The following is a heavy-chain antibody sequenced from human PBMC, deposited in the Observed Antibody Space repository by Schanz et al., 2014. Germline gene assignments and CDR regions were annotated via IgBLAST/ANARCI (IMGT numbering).Heavy chain of an antibody. CDR1: GFTFRSHA. D-gene: IGHD2-21*01. CDR3: AREDCSATSCYFRY. J-gene: IGHJ4*02. V-gene: IGHV3-30*16. Sequence: VHLLESGGGLVQPGGSLRLSCAASGFTFRSHAMHWVRQAPGKGLEWGAVISHDGSKKYYADSVKGRFTISRDNSRSTLYLQMNSLRAEDTAVYYCAREDCSATSCYFRYWGQGTLVTVSS. CDR2: ISHDGSKK.